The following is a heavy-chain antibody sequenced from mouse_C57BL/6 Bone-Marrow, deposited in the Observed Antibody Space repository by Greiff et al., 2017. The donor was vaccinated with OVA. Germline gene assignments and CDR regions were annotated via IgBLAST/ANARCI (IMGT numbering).Heavy chain of an antibody. D-gene: IGHD2-2*01. Sequence: EVQLQQSGPELVKPGASVKMSCKASGYTFTDYNMHWVKQSHGKSLEWIGYINPNNGGTSFNQKFKGKATLTVNKSSSTAYMELRSLTSEDSAVYYCARMGEGYPYAMDYWGQGTSVTVSS. CDR2: INPNNGGT. J-gene: IGHJ4*01. V-gene: IGHV1-22*01. CDR3: ARMGEGYPYAMDY. CDR1: GYTFTDYN.